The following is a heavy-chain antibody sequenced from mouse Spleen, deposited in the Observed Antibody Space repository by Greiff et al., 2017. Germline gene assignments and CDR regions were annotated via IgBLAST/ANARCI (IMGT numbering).Heavy chain of an antibody. J-gene: IGHJ3*01. CDR1: GFTFSSYG. CDR3: ARQYYDYDVAY. V-gene: IGHV5-6*01. CDR2: ISSGGSYT. Sequence: EVQLVESGGDLVKPGGSLKLSCAASGFTFSSYGMSWVRQTPDKRLEWVATISSGGSYTYYPDSVKGRFTISRDNAKNTLYLQMSSLKSEDTTMYYCARQYYDYDVAYWGQGTLVTVSA. D-gene: IGHD2-4*01.